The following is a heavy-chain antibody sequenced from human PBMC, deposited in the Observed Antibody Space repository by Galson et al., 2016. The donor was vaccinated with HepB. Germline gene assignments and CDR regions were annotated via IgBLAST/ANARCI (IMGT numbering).Heavy chain of an antibody. D-gene: IGHD6-25*01. CDR1: GFTFNNYG. Sequence: SLRLSCAASGFTFNNYGMSWVRQAPGKGLEWVSSISGSGGRTYYGGSARGRFTISRDNSKNTLYLQMNSLRADDTAVYYCATSPSGGHWGQGTLVTVSS. V-gene: IGHV3-23*01. CDR2: ISGSGGRT. J-gene: IGHJ4*02. CDR3: ATSPSGGH.